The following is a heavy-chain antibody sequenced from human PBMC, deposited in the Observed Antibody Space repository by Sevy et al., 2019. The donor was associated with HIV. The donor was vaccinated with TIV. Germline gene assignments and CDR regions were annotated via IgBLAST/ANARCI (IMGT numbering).Heavy chain of an antibody. CDR1: GFTFSSYG. CDR2: ISYDGSKN. V-gene: IGHV3-30*18. Sequence: GGSLRLSCAASGFTFSSYGMHWVRQAPGKGLEWVAVISYDGSKNSYADSVKGRFTISRDNSKNTLYLQMNSLRAEDTAVYYCAKDLKGSSSWFYYYYYGMDVWGHGTTVTVSS. J-gene: IGHJ6*02. CDR3: AKDLKGSSSWFYYYYYGMDV. D-gene: IGHD6-13*01.